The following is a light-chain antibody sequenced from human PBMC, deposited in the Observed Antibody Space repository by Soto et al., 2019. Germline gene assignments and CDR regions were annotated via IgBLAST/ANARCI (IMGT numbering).Light chain of an antibody. J-gene: IGLJ2*01. V-gene: IGLV2-8*01. CDR3: SSYAGSNFVV. CDR2: EVS. CDR1: SSDVGGYNY. Sequence: QSALTQPPSASGSPGQSVTISCTGTSSDVGGYNYVSWYQQHPGKAPKLMIYEVSKRPSGVPDRFSGSKSGNTASLTVSGLQAEDVADYYCSSYAGSNFVVFGGGTKLTVL.